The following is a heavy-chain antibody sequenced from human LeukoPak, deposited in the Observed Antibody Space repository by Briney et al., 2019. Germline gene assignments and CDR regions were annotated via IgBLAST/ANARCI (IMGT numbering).Heavy chain of an antibody. CDR2: IKQDGSEK. CDR1: GFTFSSYW. J-gene: IGHJ6*03. V-gene: IGHV3-7*01. Sequence: PGGSLRLSCAASGFTFSSYWMSWVRQAPGKGLEWVANIKQDGSEKYYVDSVKGRFTISRDNAKNSLYLQMNSLRAEDTAVYYCARDFLGYYGSGIRSYYYYMDVWGKGTTVTVSS. CDR3: ARDFLGYYGSGIRSYYYYMDV. D-gene: IGHD3-10*01.